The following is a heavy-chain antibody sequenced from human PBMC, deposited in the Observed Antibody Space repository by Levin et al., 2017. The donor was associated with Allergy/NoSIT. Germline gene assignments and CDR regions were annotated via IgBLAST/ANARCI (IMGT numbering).Heavy chain of an antibody. D-gene: IGHD3-10*01. CDR3: ARHTALLWFEELVFDS. J-gene: IGHJ4*02. Sequence: MSGGSLRLSCTVSGGSFITSSYFWAWIRQPPGKGLEWLGSIYYSGTTYYNPSLKSRLTISIDTSTNQFSLKLRSVTAADTAVYYCARHTALLWFEELVFDSWGQGKLVAVSS. CDR2: IYYSGTT. V-gene: IGHV4-39*01. CDR1: GGSFITSSYF.